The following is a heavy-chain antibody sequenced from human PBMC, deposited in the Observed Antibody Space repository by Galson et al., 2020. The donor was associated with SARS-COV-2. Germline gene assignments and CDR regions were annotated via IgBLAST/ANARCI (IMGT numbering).Heavy chain of an antibody. J-gene: IGHJ6*02. CDR2: IIPIFGTA. Sequence: GASVKVSCKASGGTFSSYAISWVRQAPGQGLEWMGGIIPIFGTANYAQKFQGRVTITADESTSTAYMELSSLRSEDTAVYYCARLTTGGVSGFGYYYYGMDVWGQGTTVTVSS. V-gene: IGHV1-69*13. CDR1: GGTFSSYA. D-gene: IGHD1-1*01. CDR3: ARLTTGGVSGFGYYYYGMDV.